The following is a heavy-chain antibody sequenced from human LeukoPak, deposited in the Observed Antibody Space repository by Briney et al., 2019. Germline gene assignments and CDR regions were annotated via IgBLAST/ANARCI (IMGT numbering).Heavy chain of an antibody. Sequence: SETLSLTCAVYGGSFSGYYWSWIRQPPGKGLEWIGEINHSGSTNYNPSLKSRVTISVDTSKNQFSLKLSSVTAADTAVYYCARDWDIVVVPAAIGDPFDYWGQGTLVTVS. CDR2: INHSGST. V-gene: IGHV4-34*01. CDR3: ARDWDIVVVPAAIGDPFDY. D-gene: IGHD2-2*01. CDR1: GGSFSGYY. J-gene: IGHJ4*02.